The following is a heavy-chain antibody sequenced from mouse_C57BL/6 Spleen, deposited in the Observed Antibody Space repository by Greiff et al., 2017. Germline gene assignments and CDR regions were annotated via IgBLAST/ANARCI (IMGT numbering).Heavy chain of an antibody. CDR2: INPSTGGT. V-gene: IGHV1-42*01. CDR1: GYSFTSYY. D-gene: IGHD3-1*01. CDR3: AIGATSDATGY. J-gene: IGHJ2*01. Sequence: VHLQPSGPELVKPGASVKISCKASGYSFTSYYMNWVKQSPEQGLEWIGWINPSTGGTTYNQKFKAKATLTVDTSSSTAYMQLSSLTSEDSAVYYCAIGATSDATGYWRQRTTRTVSS.